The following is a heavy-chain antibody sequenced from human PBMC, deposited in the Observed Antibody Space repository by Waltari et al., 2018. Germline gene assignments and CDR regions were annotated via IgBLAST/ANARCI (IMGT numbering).Heavy chain of an antibody. D-gene: IGHD3-10*01. J-gene: IGHJ5*02. CDR3: ARGGVYGSGNNWFDL. Sequence: QVQLVHSGAEVRKPGASLKVSCKASGYRFPSHDIHWVRQATGQGLEWMGWMNPDSGSTDYAREFQGRISMTRNTSISTAYMELSSLTFDDTAVYYCARGGVYGSGNNWFDLWGQGTQVTVSS. V-gene: IGHV1-8*01. CDR2: MNPDSGST. CDR1: GYRFPSHD.